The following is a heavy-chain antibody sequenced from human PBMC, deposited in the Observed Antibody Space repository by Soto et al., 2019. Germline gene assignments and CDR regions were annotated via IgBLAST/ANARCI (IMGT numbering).Heavy chain of an antibody. J-gene: IGHJ6*02. V-gene: IGHV1-69*01. CDR1: GGTFSSYA. Sequence: QVQLVQSGAEVKKPGSSVKVSCKAFGGTFSSYAISWVRQAPGQGLEWMGGIIPIFGTANYAQKFQGRVTITADESTSTAYMELSSLRSEDTAVYYCARKVVGATRGYYYYGMDVWGQGTTVTVSS. CDR2: IIPIFGTA. D-gene: IGHD1-26*01. CDR3: ARKVVGATRGYYYYGMDV.